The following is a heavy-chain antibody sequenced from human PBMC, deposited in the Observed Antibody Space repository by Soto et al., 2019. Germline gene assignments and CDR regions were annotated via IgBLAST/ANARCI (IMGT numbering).Heavy chain of an antibody. CDR2: ISSRSRYI. V-gene: IGHV3-21*01. CDR3: ARGRHTSTGYEYYGMDV. D-gene: IGHD3-9*01. CDR1: GFTFSSSS. Sequence: EVQLVESGGGLVKPGGSLRLSCAASGFTFSSSSRNWVSQAPLKGLEWVPSISSRSRYIYYADSVKGRFTISKDNAKNSLVLQMNSVRDADTAVYYCARGRHTSTGYEYYGMDVWGQGTQVNVS. J-gene: IGHJ6*02.